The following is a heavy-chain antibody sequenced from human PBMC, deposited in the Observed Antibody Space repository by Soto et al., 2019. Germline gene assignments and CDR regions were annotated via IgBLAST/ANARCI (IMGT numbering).Heavy chain of an antibody. D-gene: IGHD1-7*01. CDR2: IDPSDSYT. V-gene: IGHV5-10-1*01. CDR1: GYSFTSYW. CDR3: ARLPITGTENYYYGMDV. J-gene: IGHJ6*02. Sequence: PGESLKTSCKGSGYSFTSYWISWVRQMPGKGLEWMGRIDPSDSYTNYSPSYQGHVTISAAKSISTAYLQWSSLKASDTAMYYCARLPITGTENYYYGMDVWGQGTTVTVSS.